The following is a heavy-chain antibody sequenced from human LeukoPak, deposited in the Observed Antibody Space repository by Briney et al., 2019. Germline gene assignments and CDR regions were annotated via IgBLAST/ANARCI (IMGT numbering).Heavy chain of an antibody. CDR3: ARAGVSWSPDAFDI. CDR2: IYHSGSN. Sequence: SETLSLTCTVSGYSISSGYYWGWIRQPPGKGLEWVGSIYHSGSNYYNPSLKSRVTISVDTSKNQFSLKLSSVTAADTAVYYCARAGVSWSPDAFDIWGQGAMVTVSS. CDR1: GYSISSGYY. J-gene: IGHJ3*02. V-gene: IGHV4-38-2*02. D-gene: IGHD6-13*01.